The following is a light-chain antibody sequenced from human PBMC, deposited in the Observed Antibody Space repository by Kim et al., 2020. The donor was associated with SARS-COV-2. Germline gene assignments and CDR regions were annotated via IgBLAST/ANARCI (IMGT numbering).Light chain of an antibody. Sequence: SASVGDRVTITCRASQSISSWLAWYQQKPGKAPKLLIYKASSLESGVPSRFSGSGSGTEFTLTTSSLQPDDFATYYCQQYNSYSPFGQGTKVEIK. J-gene: IGKJ1*01. CDR2: KAS. CDR1: QSISSW. V-gene: IGKV1-5*03. CDR3: QQYNSYSP.